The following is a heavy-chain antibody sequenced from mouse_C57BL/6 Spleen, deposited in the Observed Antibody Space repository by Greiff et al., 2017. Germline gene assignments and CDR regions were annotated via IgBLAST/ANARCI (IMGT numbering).Heavy chain of an antibody. Sequence: VKLQQPGAELVRPGTSVKLSCKASGYTFTSYWMHWVKQRPGQGLEWIGVIDPSDSYTNYNQKFKGKATLTVDTSSSTAYMQLSSLTSEDSAVYYCAREGGDYEGTRYFDVWGTGTTVTVSS. J-gene: IGHJ1*03. CDR1: GYTFTSYW. CDR3: AREGGDYEGTRYFDV. V-gene: IGHV1-59*01. CDR2: IDPSDSYT. D-gene: IGHD2-4*01.